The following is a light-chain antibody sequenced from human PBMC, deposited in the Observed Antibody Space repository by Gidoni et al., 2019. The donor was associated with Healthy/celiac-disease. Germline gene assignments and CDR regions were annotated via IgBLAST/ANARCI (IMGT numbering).Light chain of an antibody. Sequence: EIVLTQSPATLSLSPGERATLSCRASQSVSSYLAWYQQKPGQAPRLLIYDASNRATGIPARFSGSGSGTDFTLTISSLEPEDFAVYYCQQRSNWPPRTFGQXTKVEIK. CDR2: DAS. J-gene: IGKJ1*01. CDR1: QSVSSY. CDR3: QQRSNWPPRT. V-gene: IGKV3-11*01.